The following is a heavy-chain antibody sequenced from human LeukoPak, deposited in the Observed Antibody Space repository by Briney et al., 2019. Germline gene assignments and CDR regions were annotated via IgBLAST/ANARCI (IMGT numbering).Heavy chain of an antibody. J-gene: IGHJ4*02. V-gene: IGHV4-39*01. CDR3: ARQRVPEQLGAGVIDY. CDR1: RGSTSSSSYY. Sequence: SETLSLTCTVSRGSTSSSSYYWGWIRQPPGKGLEWIGSIYYSGSTYYNPSLKSRVTISVDTSKNQFSLKLSSVTAADTAVYYCARQRVPEQLGAGVIDYWGQGTLVTVSS. D-gene: IGHD1-14*01. CDR2: IYYSGST.